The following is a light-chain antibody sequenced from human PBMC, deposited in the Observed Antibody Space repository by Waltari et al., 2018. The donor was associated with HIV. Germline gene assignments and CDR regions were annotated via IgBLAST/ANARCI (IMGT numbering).Light chain of an antibody. Sequence: QSALTQPRSVSGSPGQSVTLSCTCTSRDIGYFDSVSWYQQYPGKAPKVIIYEVSQRPSGVPDRFTASKSGITASLTISGLQDEDEADYYCCSYAGTYTYVFGTGTTVTVL. J-gene: IGLJ1*01. CDR2: EVS. CDR1: SRDIGYFDS. V-gene: IGLV2-11*01. CDR3: CSYAGTYTYV.